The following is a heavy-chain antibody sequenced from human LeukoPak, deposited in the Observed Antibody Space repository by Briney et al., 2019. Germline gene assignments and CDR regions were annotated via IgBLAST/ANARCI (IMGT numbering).Heavy chain of an antibody. Sequence: SETLSLTCAVYGGSFSGYYWSWIRQHPGKGLEWIGYIYYSGSTYYNPSLKSRVTISVDTSKNQFSLKLSSVTAADTAVYYCARGPSYSGSYYADYWGQGTLVTVSS. D-gene: IGHD1-26*01. CDR3: ARGPSYSGSYYADY. CDR2: IYYSGST. J-gene: IGHJ4*02. CDR1: GGSFSGYY. V-gene: IGHV4-31*11.